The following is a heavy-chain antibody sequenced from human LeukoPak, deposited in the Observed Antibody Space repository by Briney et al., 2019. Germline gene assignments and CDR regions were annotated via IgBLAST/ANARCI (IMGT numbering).Heavy chain of an antibody. J-gene: IGHJ4*02. D-gene: IGHD6-19*01. CDR3: ARSLIAVAGTGM. Sequence: GASVKVSCKASGYTFTSYDINWVRQATGQGLEWMGWMNPNSGNTGYAQKFQGRVTMTRNASISTAYMELSSLRSEDTAVYYCARSLIAVAGTGMWGQGTLVTVSS. CDR1: GYTFTSYD. V-gene: IGHV1-8*01. CDR2: MNPNSGNT.